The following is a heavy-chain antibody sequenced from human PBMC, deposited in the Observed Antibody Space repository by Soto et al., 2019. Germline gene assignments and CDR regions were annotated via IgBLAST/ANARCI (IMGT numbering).Heavy chain of an antibody. CDR2: IKPSGGSK. J-gene: IGHJ5*01. CDR1: EYTFTDYY. Sequence: QVQLVQSGAEVKKPGASVKLSCKSSEYTFTDYYIHWVRQAPGQGLEWMGLIKPSGGSKSYAQKFQGRVTMTRDTSTSTVYMELSSLRSEDTAVYYCATAAYSTSWYDFWGQGTLVTVS. CDR3: ATAAYSTSWYDF. D-gene: IGHD6-13*01. V-gene: IGHV1-46*01.